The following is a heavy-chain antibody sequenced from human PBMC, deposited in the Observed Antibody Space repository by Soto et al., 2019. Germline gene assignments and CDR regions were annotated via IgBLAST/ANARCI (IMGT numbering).Heavy chain of an antibody. D-gene: IGHD6-19*01. CDR2: IKQDGSEK. Sequence: GGSLRLCCAASGFTFSSYWMSWVRQAPGKGLEWVANIKQDGSEKYYVDSVEGRFTISRDNAKNSLYLQMNSLRAEDTAVYYCARVAQRQWLALDAFDIWGQGTMVTVSS. J-gene: IGHJ3*02. CDR3: ARVAQRQWLALDAFDI. V-gene: IGHV3-7*01. CDR1: GFTFSSYW.